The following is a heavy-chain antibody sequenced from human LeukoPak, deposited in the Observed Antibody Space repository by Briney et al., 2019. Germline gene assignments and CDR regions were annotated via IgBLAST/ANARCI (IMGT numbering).Heavy chain of an antibody. Sequence: GGSLRLSCAASGFTFSSYWMHWVRQAPGKGLVWVSRINSDGSSTSYADSVKGRFTISRDNAKNTLYLQMTSLRAEDTAVYYCARGLGYYDFWSGYSLNWGFDYWGQGTLVTVSS. D-gene: IGHD3-3*01. V-gene: IGHV3-74*01. J-gene: IGHJ4*02. CDR1: GFTFSSYW. CDR2: INSDGSST. CDR3: ARGLGYYDFWSGYSLNWGFDY.